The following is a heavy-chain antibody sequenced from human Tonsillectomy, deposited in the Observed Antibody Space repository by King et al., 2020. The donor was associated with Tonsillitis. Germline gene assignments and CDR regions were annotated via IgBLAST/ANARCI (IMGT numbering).Heavy chain of an antibody. D-gene: IGHD6-25*01. CDR2: ISGSRTSI. Sequence: QLVQSGGGLVQPGGSLRLSCVASGFTFSYNSMNWVRQAPGKGLEWISFISGSRTSIYYADSVKGRFTISRDNAKNSVYLQMNSLRAEDTAVYYCARDPGADSIGWPIFDYWGQGTLVTVSS. V-gene: IGHV3-48*01. CDR1: GFTFSYNS. J-gene: IGHJ4*02. CDR3: ARDPGADSIGWPIFDY.